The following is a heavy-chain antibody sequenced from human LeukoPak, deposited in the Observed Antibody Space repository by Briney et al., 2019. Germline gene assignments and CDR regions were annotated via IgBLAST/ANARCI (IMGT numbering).Heavy chain of an antibody. V-gene: IGHV4-59*01. Sequence: GSLRLSCAASGFTFSSYDMSWIRQPPGKGLEWIGYIYYSGSTNYNPSLKSRVTISVDTSKNQFSLKLSSVTAADTAVYYCARSPMTKSYYFDYWGQGTLVTVSS. D-gene: IGHD3-22*01. J-gene: IGHJ4*02. CDR2: IYYSGST. CDR1: GFTFSSYD. CDR3: ARSPMTKSYYFDY.